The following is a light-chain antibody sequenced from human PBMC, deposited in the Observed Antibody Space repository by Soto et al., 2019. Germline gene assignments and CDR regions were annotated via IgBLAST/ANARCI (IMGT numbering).Light chain of an antibody. Sequence: DIQMTQSPSSLSASLAYRATFTGRASQSISKHLNWYQQKPGKAPKFLIYASSSLQSGVPSRFSGSGSGTDFTLTINSLQPEDFATYYCQQGYTSAITFGQGTRLEIK. CDR2: ASS. V-gene: IGKV1-39*01. J-gene: IGKJ5*01. CDR3: QQGYTSAIT. CDR1: QSISKH.